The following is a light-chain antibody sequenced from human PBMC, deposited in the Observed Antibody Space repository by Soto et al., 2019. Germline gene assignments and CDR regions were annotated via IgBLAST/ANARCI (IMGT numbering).Light chain of an antibody. J-gene: IGKJ1*01. V-gene: IGKV3-20*01. Sequence: EIVLTQSPGTLSLSPGERATLSCRASQSVSSIYLAWYQQKPGQAPRLLIYGAASRATGIPDRFSGSGSATDFIIHISRRKTKNSAVYDCNTYRRSCKTFGQGTKV. CDR1: QSVSSIY. CDR2: GAA. CDR3: NTYRRSCKT.